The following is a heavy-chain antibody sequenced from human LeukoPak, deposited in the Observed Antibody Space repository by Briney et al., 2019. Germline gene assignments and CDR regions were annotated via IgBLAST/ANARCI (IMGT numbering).Heavy chain of an antibody. CDR2: IYYSGST. Sequence: SETLSLTCTVSGGSISSYYWSWIRQPPGKGLEWIGYIYYSGSTNYNPSLKSRVTISADTSKNQFSLKLSSVTAADTAVYYCARDGGPYYYDSSGYPHHDAFDIWGQGTMVTVSS. D-gene: IGHD3-22*01. J-gene: IGHJ3*02. CDR3: ARDGGPYYYDSSGYPHHDAFDI. CDR1: GGSISSYY. V-gene: IGHV4-59*01.